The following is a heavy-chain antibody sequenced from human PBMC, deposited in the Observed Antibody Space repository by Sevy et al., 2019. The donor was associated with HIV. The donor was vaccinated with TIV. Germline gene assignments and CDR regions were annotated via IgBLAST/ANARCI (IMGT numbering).Heavy chain of an antibody. CDR2: IASNSIYI. J-gene: IGHJ3*02. CDR1: GFTFSSYS. CDR3: ARGGRSGWNDAFDI. Sequence: GGSLRLSCAASGFTFSSYSMNWVRQAPGKGLEWVSSIASNSIYIYYADSVRGRFTISRDNAKNSLYLQINSLRAEDTAVYYCARGGRSGWNDAFDIWGQGTMVTVSS. D-gene: IGHD6-19*01. V-gene: IGHV3-21*01.